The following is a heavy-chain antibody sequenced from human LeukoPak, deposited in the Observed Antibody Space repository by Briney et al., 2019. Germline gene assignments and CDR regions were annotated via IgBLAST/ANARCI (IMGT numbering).Heavy chain of an antibody. D-gene: IGHD1-26*01. Sequence: ASVKVSCKASGYTCTSYGISWGRHAPGQGLGWMGWISAYNGTTNYAQNLQGRATLTTAQPTSTAYMELRRLPSDDPAVYYCARDHSGSYRREDYWGQGTLVTVSS. J-gene: IGHJ4*02. CDR3: ARDHSGSYRREDY. CDR2: ISAYNGTT. CDR1: GYTCTSYG. V-gene: IGHV1-18*01.